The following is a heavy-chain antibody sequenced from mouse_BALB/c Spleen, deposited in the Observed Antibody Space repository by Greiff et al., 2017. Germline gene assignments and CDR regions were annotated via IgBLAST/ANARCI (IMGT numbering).Heavy chain of an antibody. CDR3: ARKIYYDQPYYFDD. V-gene: IGHV5-9-3*01. J-gene: IGHJ2*01. Sequence: EVQGVESGGGLVKPGGSLKLSCAASGFTFSSYAMSWVRQTPEKRLEWVATISSGGSYTYYPDSVKGRFTISRDNAKNTLYLQMSSLRSEDTAMYYCARKIYYDQPYYFDDWGQGTTLTVSS. CDR2: ISSGGSYT. CDR1: GFTFSSYA. D-gene: IGHD2-4*01.